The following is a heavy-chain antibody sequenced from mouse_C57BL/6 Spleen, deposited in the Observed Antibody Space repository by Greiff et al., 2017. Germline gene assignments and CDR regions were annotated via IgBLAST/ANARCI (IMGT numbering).Heavy chain of an antibody. D-gene: IGHD2-2*01. CDR2: ISSGGSYT. V-gene: IGHV5-6*01. CDR1: GFTFSSYG. Sequence: EVKLMESGGDLVKPGGSLKLSCAASGFTFSSYGMSWVRQTPDKRLEWVATISSGGSYTYYPDSVKGRFTISRDNAKNTLYLQMSSLKSEDTAMYYCARWGGYPWFAYWGQGTLVTVSA. J-gene: IGHJ3*01. CDR3: ARWGGYPWFAY.